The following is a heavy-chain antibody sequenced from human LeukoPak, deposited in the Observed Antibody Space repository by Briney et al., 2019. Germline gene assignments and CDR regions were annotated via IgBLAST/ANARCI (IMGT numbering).Heavy chain of an antibody. CDR1: GGSISSCY. Sequence: SETLSLTCTVSGGSISSCYWSWMRQPPGKGLEWIGYIYYSGSTNYNPSLQSRVTISIDTSKNQFSLKLSSVTAADTAVYYCARWEVATTKYYFDYWGQGTLVTVSS. CDR2: IYYSGST. J-gene: IGHJ4*02. D-gene: IGHD5-12*01. CDR3: ARWEVATTKYYFDY. V-gene: IGHV4-59*01.